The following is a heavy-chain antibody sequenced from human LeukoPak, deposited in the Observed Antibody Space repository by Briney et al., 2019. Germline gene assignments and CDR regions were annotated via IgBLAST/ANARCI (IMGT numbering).Heavy chain of an antibody. CDR2: IYPGDSDT. J-gene: IGHJ1*01. Sequence: GESLKISCKGSGYSFTSYWIGWVRQMPGKGLEWMGTIYPGDSDTRYSPSFQGQVTISADKSTSTAYLQWSSLKASDTAIYYCARSADDSSTSLYFQHWGQGTLVTVSS. CDR3: ARSADDSSTSLYFQH. D-gene: IGHD3-22*01. V-gene: IGHV5-51*01. CDR1: GYSFTSYW.